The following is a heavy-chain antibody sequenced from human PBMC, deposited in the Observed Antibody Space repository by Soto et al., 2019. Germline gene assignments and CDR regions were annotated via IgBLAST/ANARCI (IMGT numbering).Heavy chain of an antibody. CDR1: GFTFRSYG. CDR3: EKGGVGSTWNPFDF. Sequence: PGGSLRLSCAASGFTFRSYGMYSVRQAPAKGLEWVAVITYDGSNKYYADSVKGRFTISRDNSKNTLYLQMNSLSAEDTAVYYCEKGGVGSTWNPFDFWGQGTMVTVSS. V-gene: IGHV3-30*18. CDR2: ITYDGSNK. J-gene: IGHJ3*01. D-gene: IGHD1-26*01.